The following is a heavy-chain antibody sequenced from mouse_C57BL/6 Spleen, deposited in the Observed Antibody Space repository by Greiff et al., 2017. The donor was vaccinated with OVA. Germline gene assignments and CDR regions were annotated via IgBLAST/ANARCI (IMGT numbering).Heavy chain of an antibody. D-gene: IGHD2-3*01. CDR2: INPNNGGT. J-gene: IGHJ1*03. CDR3: AFDGYSDWYFDV. Sequence: EVQLQQSGPELVKPGASVKIPCKASGYTFTDYNMDWVKQSHGKSLEWIGDINPNNGGTIYNQKFKGKATLTVDKSSSTAYMELRSLTSEDSAVYYCAFDGYSDWYFDVWGTGTTVTVSS. CDR1: GYTFTDYN. V-gene: IGHV1-18*01.